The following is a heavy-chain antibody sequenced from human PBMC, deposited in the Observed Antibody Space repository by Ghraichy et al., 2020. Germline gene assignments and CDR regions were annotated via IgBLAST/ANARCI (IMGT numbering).Heavy chain of an antibody. CDR1: GFTFSSYW. D-gene: IGHD3-10*01. CDR2: VNSDGSSI. Sequence: GESLNISCAASGFTFSSYWMHWVRQAPGKGLVWVSRVNSDGSSISYADSVKGRFTISRDNAKNTLYLQMNSLRAEDTAVYYCARVLLWFGELSPGAFDIWGQGTMITVSS. CDR3: ARVLLWFGELSPGAFDI. V-gene: IGHV3-74*01. J-gene: IGHJ3*02.